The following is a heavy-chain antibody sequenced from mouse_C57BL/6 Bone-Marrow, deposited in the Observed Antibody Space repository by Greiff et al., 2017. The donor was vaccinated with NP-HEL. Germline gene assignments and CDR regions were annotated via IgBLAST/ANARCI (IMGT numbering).Heavy chain of an antibody. J-gene: IGHJ4*01. Sequence: QVQLQQSGAELVKPGASVKMSCKASGYTFTSYWITWVKQRPGQGLEWIGDIYPGSGSTKYNEKFKSKATLTVDTSSSTAYMQLSSLTSEDSAVYYCARRVYDYNAMDYWGQGTAVTVSS. CDR3: ARRVYDYNAMDY. V-gene: IGHV1-55*01. CDR1: GYTFTSYW. D-gene: IGHD1-1*01. CDR2: IYPGSGST.